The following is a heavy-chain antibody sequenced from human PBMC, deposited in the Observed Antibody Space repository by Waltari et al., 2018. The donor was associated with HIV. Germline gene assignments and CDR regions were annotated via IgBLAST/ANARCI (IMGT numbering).Heavy chain of an antibody. D-gene: IGHD4-17*01. CDR2: IYAGDSDA. V-gene: IGHV5-51*01. CDR3: ARNNDDYDWFDP. Sequence: EVRLVQSGAEVKKSGESLKISCKGSGYKFTKYWIAWVRQMPGKGLEWIGSIYAGDSDARYNPSFQGQVTMSVDKSTNTAYLEWGSLRASDTATYYCARNNDDYDWFDPWGQGTLVTVSS. CDR1: GYKFTKYW. J-gene: IGHJ5*02.